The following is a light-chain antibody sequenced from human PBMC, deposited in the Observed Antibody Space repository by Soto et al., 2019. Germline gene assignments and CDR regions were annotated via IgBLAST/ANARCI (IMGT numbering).Light chain of an antibody. J-gene: IGKJ4*01. CDR2: GAS. Sequence: DIQMTQSPSSLSVSVGDRVTITCRASQGISNFLAWFQQKPGKVPKLLIYGASTLQSGVPSRFSGSGSGTDFILAISSLQPEDVAVYYCQKYNSAPLTFGGGTKVDIK. V-gene: IGKV1-27*01. CDR1: QGISNF. CDR3: QKYNSAPLT.